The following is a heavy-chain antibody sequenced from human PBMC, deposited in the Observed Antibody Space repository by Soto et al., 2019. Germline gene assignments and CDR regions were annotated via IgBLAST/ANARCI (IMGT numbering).Heavy chain of an antibody. J-gene: IGHJ4*02. CDR1: GGPVSSNY. Sequence: TGGSLRLSCAASGGPVSSNYMSWVRQAPGKGLEWVSVIYSGGSTYYADSVKGRFTISRDNSKNTLYLQMNSLRAEDTAVYYCARNYYDSGGGFDYWGQGTLVTSPQ. CDR2: IYSGGST. CDR3: ARNYYDSGGGFDY. D-gene: IGHD3-22*01. V-gene: IGHV3-53*01.